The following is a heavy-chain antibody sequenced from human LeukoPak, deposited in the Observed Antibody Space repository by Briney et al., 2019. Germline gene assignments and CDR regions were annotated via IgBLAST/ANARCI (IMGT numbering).Heavy chain of an antibody. D-gene: IGHD2-15*01. CDR3: AAYCSGGSCYSG. CDR2: IYHSGST. J-gene: IGHJ4*02. CDR1: GGSISSGGYS. Sequence: SETLSLTCAVSGGSISSGGYSWSWIRQPPGKGLEWIGYIYHSGSTYYNPSLKSRVTISVDTSKNQFSLKLSSVTAADTAVYYCAAYCSGGSCYSGWGQGTLVTVSS. V-gene: IGHV4-30-2*01.